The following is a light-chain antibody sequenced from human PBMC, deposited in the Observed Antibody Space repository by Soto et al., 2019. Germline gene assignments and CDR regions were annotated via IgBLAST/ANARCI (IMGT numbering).Light chain of an antibody. V-gene: IGKV3-11*01. Sequence: EIVLTQSPATLSLSPGERATLSCRASQNVSTYLAWYQQKPAQPPRLLIYDASNRATGIPARFSGSGSGTDFTLTISILEPEDFAVYYGQQRTNWLTFGPGTKVDIK. CDR3: QQRTNWLT. CDR2: DAS. CDR1: QNVSTY. J-gene: IGKJ3*01.